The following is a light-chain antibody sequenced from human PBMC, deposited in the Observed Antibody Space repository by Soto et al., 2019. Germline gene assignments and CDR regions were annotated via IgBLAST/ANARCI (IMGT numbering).Light chain of an antibody. V-gene: IGKV4-1*01. CDR3: QQYYSTPRT. Sequence: DIVMTQSQASLAVSLGERATINCKSSQSVLYSSNNKNYLAWYQQKPGQPPKLLIYWASTRESGVPDRFSGSGSGTDFTLTISSLQAEDVAVYYCQQYYSTPRTFGQGTKVDIK. CDR2: WAS. J-gene: IGKJ1*01. CDR1: QSVLYSSNNKNY.